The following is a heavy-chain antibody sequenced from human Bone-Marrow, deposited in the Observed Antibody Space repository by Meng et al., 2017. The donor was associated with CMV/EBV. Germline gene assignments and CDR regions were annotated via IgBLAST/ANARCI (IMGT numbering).Heavy chain of an antibody. Sequence: ASVKVSCKASGYTFTSYYMHWVRQAPGQGLEWMGIISPSSGITNYAQKFQGRVTMTTDTSTSTAYMELSSLRSEDTAVYYCARGSMSGKLLRYYYGMDVWGQGTTVTVSS. D-gene: IGHD3-3*01. CDR2: ISPSSGIT. CDR3: ARGSMSGKLLRYYYGMDV. J-gene: IGHJ6*01. V-gene: IGHV1-46*01. CDR1: GYTFTSYY.